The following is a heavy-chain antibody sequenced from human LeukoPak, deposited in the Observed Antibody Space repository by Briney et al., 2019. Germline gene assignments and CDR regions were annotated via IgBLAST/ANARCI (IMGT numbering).Heavy chain of an antibody. D-gene: IGHD6-6*01. J-gene: IGHJ5*02. CDR3: AKRGPYSGSPDGFDP. CDR1: GCTFSSSA. Sequence: GGSLRLSCAASGCTFSSSAMSWVRQAPGQGLELVSGISGSGGSTYYADSVKGRFTISRDNSKNTLHLQMNSLRAEDTAVYYCAKRGPYSGSPDGFDPWGQGTLVTVSS. V-gene: IGHV3-23*01. CDR2: ISGSGGST.